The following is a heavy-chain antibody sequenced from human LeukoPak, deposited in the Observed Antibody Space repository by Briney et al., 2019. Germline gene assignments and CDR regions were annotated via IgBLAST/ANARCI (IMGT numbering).Heavy chain of an antibody. CDR3: AKGPGPEMVTLGNL. CDR2: ISGSGLTT. V-gene: IGHV3-23*01. Sequence: GGSLRLSCAASGVTFNDYAMNWGRQAPGKGLQWGSTISGSGLTTYHADSLKGRFSISRDNSNNTVYLQMNSLRDDDTAVYFCAKGPGPEMVTLGNLWGQGTLVSVAS. J-gene: IGHJ4*01. D-gene: IGHD5-24*01. CDR1: GVTFNDYA.